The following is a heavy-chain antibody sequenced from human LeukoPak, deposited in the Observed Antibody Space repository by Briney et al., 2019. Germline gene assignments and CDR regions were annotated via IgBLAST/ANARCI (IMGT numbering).Heavy chain of an antibody. V-gene: IGHV3-74*01. CDR3: ARGFGELLYYYGMDV. J-gene: IGHJ6*04. CDR2: INSDGSST. Sequence: GGSLGLSCAASGFTFSSYWMHWVRQAPGKGLVWVSRINSDGSSTSYADSVKGRFTISRDNAKNTLYLQMNSLRAEDTAVYYCARGFGELLYYYGMDVWGKGTTVTVSS. CDR1: GFTFSSYW. D-gene: IGHD3-10*01.